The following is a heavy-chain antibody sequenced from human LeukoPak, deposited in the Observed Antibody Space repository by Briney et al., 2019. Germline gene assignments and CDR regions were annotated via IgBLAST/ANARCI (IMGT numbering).Heavy chain of an antibody. V-gene: IGHV4-34*01. CDR3: ARGPTISETGYFDD. Sequence: SETLSLTCAVYGGSFSAYYWSWIRQSPGKGLEWIAEINHRGGTNYNPSVKSRVSISVDTSKNQFSLKVTSLTAADTAVYYCARGPTISETGYFDDWGQGTLVTVSS. CDR2: INHRGGT. CDR1: GGSFSAYY. D-gene: IGHD1-1*01. J-gene: IGHJ4*03.